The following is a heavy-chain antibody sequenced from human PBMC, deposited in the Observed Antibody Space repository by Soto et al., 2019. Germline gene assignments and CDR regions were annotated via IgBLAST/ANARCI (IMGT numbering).Heavy chain of an antibody. D-gene: IGHD6-25*01. CDR3: ARVFSSGSGWMYYFDF. V-gene: IGHV4-4*02. CDR2: IYYTGAT. J-gene: IGHJ4*02. Sequence: QVELQESGPRLVKSSGTLSLTCEVSSGSISTGNWWSWVRQPPGKGLEWIGEIYYTGATNYNPSLKSRVTMTLDKSKDRFSLILTSATAADTAVYYCARVFSSGSGWMYYFDFWGQGILVSVSS. CDR1: SGSISTGNW.